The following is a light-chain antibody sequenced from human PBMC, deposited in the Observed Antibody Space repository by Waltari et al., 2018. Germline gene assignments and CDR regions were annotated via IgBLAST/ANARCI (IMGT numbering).Light chain of an antibody. CDR1: STDIGLYNV. CDR2: EVT. J-gene: IGLJ2*01. Sequence: QSALTQPPSASGSPGQSVPISCPGTSTDIGLYNVVSCYQQPPGKAPNLLIYEVTERPSGVPDRFSGSKSGNTASLTVSGLQGEDEADYYCASFAGSNNLFGGGTKLTVL. CDR3: ASFAGSNNL. V-gene: IGLV2-8*01.